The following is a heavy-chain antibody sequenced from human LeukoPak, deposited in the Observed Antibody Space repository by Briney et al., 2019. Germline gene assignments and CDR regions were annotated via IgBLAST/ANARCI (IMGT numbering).Heavy chain of an antibody. CDR1: GDSFSRSNYY. V-gene: IGHV4-39*02. CDR2: MYFTGST. D-gene: IGHD1-26*01. Sequence: PSETLSLTCSVSGDSFSRSNYYGGWIRQSPGKGLEWIGSMYFTGSTFYTPSLESRVTISGDTSKNHFSLKLSSVSAADTAVYYCVRLFCATSACPRGYVHHWGQGTRVIVSS. J-gene: IGHJ1*01. CDR3: VRLFCATSACPRGYVHH.